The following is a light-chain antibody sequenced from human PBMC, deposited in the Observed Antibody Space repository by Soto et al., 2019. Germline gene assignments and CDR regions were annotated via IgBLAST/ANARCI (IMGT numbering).Light chain of an antibody. CDR1: QNINSY. Sequence: DIQMTQSPSSLSASVGDSVTITCRASQNINSYLNCYQQKPGKAPNLLIYGASTLHSGVPSRFRSSGSGTNFSLIIISRQPPDFSTYYCHHSYTAPPFTFGQGTRLEI. J-gene: IGKJ2*01. CDR3: HHSYTAPPFT. CDR2: GAS. V-gene: IGKV1-39*01.